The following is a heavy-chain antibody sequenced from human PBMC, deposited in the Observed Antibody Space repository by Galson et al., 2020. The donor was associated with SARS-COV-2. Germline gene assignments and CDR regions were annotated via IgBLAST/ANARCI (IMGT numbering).Heavy chain of an antibody. CDR1: GYTFTNYY. CDR2: INPSGGST. J-gene: IGHJ6*02. CDR3: ARDLPRSSGWGVNYYYGMDV. Sequence: ASVKVSCKASGYTFTNYYMHWVRQAPGQRLEWMGIINPSGGSTSYAQKFQGRVTMTRDTSTSTVYMELSSLRSEDTAVYYCARDLPRSSGWGVNYYYGMDVWGQGTTVTVSS. V-gene: IGHV1-46*01. D-gene: IGHD6-19*01.